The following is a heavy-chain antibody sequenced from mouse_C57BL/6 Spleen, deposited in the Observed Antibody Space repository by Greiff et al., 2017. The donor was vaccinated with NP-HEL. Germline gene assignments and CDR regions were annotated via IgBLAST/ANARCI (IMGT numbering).Heavy chain of an antibody. CDR3: ARRAYYSPGDY. V-gene: IGHV1-50*01. D-gene: IGHD2-12*01. J-gene: IGHJ4*01. CDR2: IDPSDSYT. CDR1: GYTFTSYW. Sequence: QVQLQQPGAELVKPGASVKLSCKASGYTFTSYWMQWVKQRPGQGLEWIGEIDPSDSYTNYNQKFKGKATLTVDTSSSTAYMQLSSLTSEDSAVYYCARRAYYSPGDYWGQGTSVTVSS.